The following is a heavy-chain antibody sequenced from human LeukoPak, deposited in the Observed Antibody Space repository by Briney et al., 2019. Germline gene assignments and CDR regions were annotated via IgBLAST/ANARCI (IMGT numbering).Heavy chain of an antibody. CDR3: AREVGYCSSTSCYFWFDP. CDR2: IYYSGYT. V-gene: IGHV4-59*12. CDR1: GGSISSYY. J-gene: IGHJ5*02. Sequence: SETLSLTCTVSGGSISSYYWSWIRQPPGKGLEWIGYIYYSGYTNYNPSLKSRVTISVDTPKNQFSLKLSSVTAADTAVYYCAREVGYCSSTSCYFWFDPWGQGTLVTVSS. D-gene: IGHD2-2*01.